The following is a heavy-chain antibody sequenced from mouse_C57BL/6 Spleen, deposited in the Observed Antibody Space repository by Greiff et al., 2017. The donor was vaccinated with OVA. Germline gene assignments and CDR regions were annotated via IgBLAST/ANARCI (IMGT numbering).Heavy chain of an antibody. CDR2: IDPSDSYT. CDR1: GYTFTSYW. Sequence: VQLQQSGAELVMPGASVKLSCKASGYTFTSYWMHWVKQRPGQGLEWIGEIDPSDSYTNYNQKFKGKSTLTVDKSSSTAYMQLSSLTSEDSAVYYCARGRDSIDYWGQGTTLTVSS. CDR3: ARGRDSIDY. J-gene: IGHJ2*01. D-gene: IGHD2-5*01. V-gene: IGHV1-69*01.